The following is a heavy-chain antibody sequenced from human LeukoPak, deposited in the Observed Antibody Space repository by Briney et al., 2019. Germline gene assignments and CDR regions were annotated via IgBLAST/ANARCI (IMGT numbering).Heavy chain of an antibody. CDR1: GFTFSNYW. D-gene: IGHD2-15*01. CDR3: ARDLSLDCSGGSCYSDAFDI. J-gene: IGHJ3*02. CDR2: INSDGINT. Sequence: GGSLRLSCAASGFTFSNYWMHWVRQAPGKGLVWVSRINSDGINTSYADSVKGRFTISRDNYKNTLYLQMNSLRAEGTAVYYCARDLSLDCSGGSCYSDAFDIWGQGTMVTVSS. V-gene: IGHV3-74*01.